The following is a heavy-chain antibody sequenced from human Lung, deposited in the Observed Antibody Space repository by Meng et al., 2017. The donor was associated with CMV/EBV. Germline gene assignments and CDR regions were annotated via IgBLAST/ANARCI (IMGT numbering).Heavy chain of an antibody. V-gene: IGHV1-69*04. CDR3: ARDSSGDSSPGDYYYYGMDV. Sequence: SXXVSXKASGGTFSSYTISWVRQAPGQGLEWMGRIIPILGIANYAQKFQGRVTITADKSTSTDYMELSSLRSEDTAVYYCARDSSGDSSPGDYYYYGMDVWXQGTTVTVSS. D-gene: IGHD3-22*01. CDR1: GGTFSSYT. CDR2: IIPILGIA. J-gene: IGHJ6*01.